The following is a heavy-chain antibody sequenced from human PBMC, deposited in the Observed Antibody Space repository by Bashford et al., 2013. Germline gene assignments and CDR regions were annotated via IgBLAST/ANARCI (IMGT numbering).Heavy chain of an antibody. CDR2: INPGGIT. D-gene: IGHD3-10*01. J-gene: IGHJ4*02. Sequence: ETLSLTCSVYGGSFSGYYWSWIRQPPGKGLEWIGEINPGGITDYNPSLKSRVTISVDTSKNQFSLKLSSVTAADTAVYYCGREGYYYATDYWGQGTLVTVSS. V-gene: IGHV4-34*01. CDR3: GREGYYYATDY. CDR1: GGSFSGYY.